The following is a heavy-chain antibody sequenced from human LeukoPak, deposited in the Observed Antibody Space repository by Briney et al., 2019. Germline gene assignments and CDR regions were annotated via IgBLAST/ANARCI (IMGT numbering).Heavy chain of an antibody. D-gene: IGHD6-13*01. CDR3: AKYFLGSSWGANFDY. Sequence: GGSLRLSCAASGFTVSSNYMSWVRQAPGKGLEWVSVIYSGGSTYYADSVKGRFTISRDNSKNTLYLQMNSLRAEDTAVYYCAKYFLGSSWGANFDYWGQGTLVTVSS. CDR1: GFTVSSNY. CDR2: IYSGGST. V-gene: IGHV3-66*01. J-gene: IGHJ4*02.